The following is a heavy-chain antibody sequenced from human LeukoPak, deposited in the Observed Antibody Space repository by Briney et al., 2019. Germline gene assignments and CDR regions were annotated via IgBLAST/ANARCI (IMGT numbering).Heavy chain of an antibody. CDR1: GGSIRSYY. Sequence: PSETLSLTCTVSGGSIRSYYWNWFRQPPGRGLEWIGYTYYSGSTNYNPSLKSRVTISVDTSKNQFSLKMSSVTAADTAVYYCATSSKGGLEAFDIWGQGTMVTVSS. CDR3: ATSSKGGLEAFDI. V-gene: IGHV4-59*08. CDR2: TYYSGST. D-gene: IGHD3-16*01. J-gene: IGHJ3*02.